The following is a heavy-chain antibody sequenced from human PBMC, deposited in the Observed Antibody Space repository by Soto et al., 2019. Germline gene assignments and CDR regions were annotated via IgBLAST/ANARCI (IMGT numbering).Heavy chain of an antibody. Sequence: QVQLVESGGGVVQPGRSLRLSCAASGFTFSSYAMHWVRQAPGKGLEWVAVISYDGSNKDYEASVEGRFTISRDHSKNPLYLQMDSLRAEDTAVCYCARDFDYWGQGTLVTVSS. V-gene: IGHV3-30-3*01. CDR1: GFTFSSYA. CDR3: ARDFDY. CDR2: ISYDGSNK. J-gene: IGHJ4*02.